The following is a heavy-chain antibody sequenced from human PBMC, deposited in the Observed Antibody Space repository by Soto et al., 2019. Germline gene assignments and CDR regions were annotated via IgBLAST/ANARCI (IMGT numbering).Heavy chain of an antibody. Sequence: EVQLLESGGDLVQPGGSLRLSCAASGFTFSSSAMSWVRQAPGKGLEWVSAISSGGGSTYYADSVKGRFTISRDNSKITLSLQMNSLRAEDTAVYYSAKQGGYYKSPDYYWGQGTLVTVSS. CDR2: ISSGGGST. CDR3: AKQGGYYKSPDYY. V-gene: IGHV3-23*01. J-gene: IGHJ4*02. CDR1: GFTFSSSA. D-gene: IGHD3-10*01.